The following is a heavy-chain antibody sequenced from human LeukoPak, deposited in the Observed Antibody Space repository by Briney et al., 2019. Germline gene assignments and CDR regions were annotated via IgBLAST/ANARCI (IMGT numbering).Heavy chain of an antibody. CDR1: GGSISSGGYS. CDR3: ARAPSYHYYDSSGYYQSREQSYYFDY. Sequence: PSETLSLTCAVSGGSISSGGYSWSWIRQPPGKGLEWIGYIYYSGSTYYNPSLKSRVTISVDTSKNQFSLKLSSVTAADTAVYYCARAPSYHYYDSSGYYQSREQSYYFDYWGQGTLVTVSS. J-gene: IGHJ4*02. D-gene: IGHD3-22*01. CDR2: IYYSGST. V-gene: IGHV4-30-4*07.